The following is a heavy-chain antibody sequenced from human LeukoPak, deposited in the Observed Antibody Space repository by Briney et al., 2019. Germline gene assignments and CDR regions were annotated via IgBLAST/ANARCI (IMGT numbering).Heavy chain of an antibody. J-gene: IGHJ6*03. CDR3: ARDGRTTVTTGSNDYYYYYYMDV. V-gene: IGHV3-48*04. CDR1: GFTFSSYA. CDR2: ISASGTLT. Sequence: PGGSLRLSCAASGFTFSSYAMHWVRQAPGKGLEWISYISASGTLTHYADSVESRFTISRDNAKNSLYLQMNSLRAEDTALYYCARDGRTTVTTGSNDYYYYYYMDVWGKGTTVTVSS. D-gene: IGHD4-17*01.